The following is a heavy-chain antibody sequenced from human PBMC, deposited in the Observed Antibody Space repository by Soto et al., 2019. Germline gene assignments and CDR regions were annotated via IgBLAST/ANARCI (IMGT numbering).Heavy chain of an antibody. CDR3: ARDDIGYCSGGSCYSDYYYYYYMDV. J-gene: IGHJ6*03. CDR1: GYTFTSYY. D-gene: IGHD2-15*01. V-gene: IGHV1-46*03. Sequence: QVQLVQSGAEVKKPGASVKVSYKASGYTFTSYYMHWVRQAPGQGLEWMGIINPSGGSTSYAQKFQGRVTMTRDTSTSTVYMELSSLRSEDTAVYYCARDDIGYCSGGSCYSDYYYYYYMDVWGKGTTVTVSS. CDR2: INPSGGST.